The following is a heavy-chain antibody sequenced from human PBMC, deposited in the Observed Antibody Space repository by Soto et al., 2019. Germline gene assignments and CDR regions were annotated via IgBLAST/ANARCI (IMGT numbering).Heavy chain of an antibody. CDR3: ARTLPNRQLLDA. Sequence: SETLSLTCTVSGGFIWGWIRQSPDKGLEWIGYIYNSGRYNYNPSLESRLTISIDTSKNQFSLRLASVTAADTAVYYCARTLPNRQLLDAWSQGSVVTVDS. CDR1: GGFI. CDR2: IYNSGRY. D-gene: IGHD1-1*01. V-gene: IGHV4-59*01. J-gene: IGHJ5*02.